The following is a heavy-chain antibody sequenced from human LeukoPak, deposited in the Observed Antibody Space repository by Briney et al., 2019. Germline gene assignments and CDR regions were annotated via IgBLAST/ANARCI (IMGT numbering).Heavy chain of an antibody. CDR3: ARYMGGGFFDY. Sequence: GGSLRLSCAASGFTFSSYWMTWVRQAPGKGLEWVANIKQDGSEKYYVDSVKGRFTISRDNAKNSLYLQMNSLRAEDTAVYYCARYMGGGFFDYWGQGTLVTVSS. J-gene: IGHJ4*02. D-gene: IGHD1-26*01. V-gene: IGHV3-7*01. CDR1: GFTFSSYW. CDR2: IKQDGSEK.